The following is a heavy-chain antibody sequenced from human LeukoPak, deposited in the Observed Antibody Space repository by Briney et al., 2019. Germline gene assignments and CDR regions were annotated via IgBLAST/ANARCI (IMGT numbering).Heavy chain of an antibody. J-gene: IGHJ5*02. V-gene: IGHV1-69*05. D-gene: IGHD3-3*01. CDR1: GGTFSSYA. Sequence: ASVKVSCKASGGTFSSYAISWVRQAPGQGLEWMGGIIPIFGTANYAQKFQGRVTITTDESTSTAYMELSSLRSEDTAVYYCAGARITIFGVVIGGFDPWGQGTLVTVSS. CDR3: AGARITIFGVVIGGFDP. CDR2: IIPIFGTA.